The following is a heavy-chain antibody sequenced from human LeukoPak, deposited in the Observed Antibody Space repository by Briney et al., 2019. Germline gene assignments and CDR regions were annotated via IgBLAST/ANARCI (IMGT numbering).Heavy chain of an antibody. CDR3: ARGATYLNYYDSSGYYLNYFDY. CDR1: RFTFNTYA. Sequence: GGSLRLSCAASRFTFNTYAMSWVRQAPGKGLEWVSVIYSGGSTYYADSVKGRFTISRDNSKNTLYLQMNSLRAEDTAVYYCARGATYLNYYDSSGYYLNYFDYWGQGTLVTVSS. V-gene: IGHV3-66*01. CDR2: IYSGGST. D-gene: IGHD3-22*01. J-gene: IGHJ4*02.